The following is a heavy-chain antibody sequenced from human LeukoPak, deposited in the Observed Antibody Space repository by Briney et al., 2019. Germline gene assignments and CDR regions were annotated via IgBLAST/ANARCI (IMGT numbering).Heavy chain of an antibody. CDR3: VREPITAAGSFDY. CDR2: INHSGST. Sequence: PSETLSLTCAVYGGSFSGYYWSWIRQPPGKGLEWIGEINHSGSTNYNPSLKSRVTMSIDTSKNQFSLKLSSVTAADTAVYFCVREPITAAGSFDYWGQGALVTVSS. CDR1: GGSFSGYY. D-gene: IGHD6-13*01. J-gene: IGHJ4*02. V-gene: IGHV4-34*01.